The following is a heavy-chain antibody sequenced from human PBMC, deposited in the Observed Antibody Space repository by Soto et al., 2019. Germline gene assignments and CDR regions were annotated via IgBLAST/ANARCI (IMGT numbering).Heavy chain of an antibody. CDR3: ATTSGSFPD. CDR2: IYHSGRT. Sequence: SEPLSLTCAVSGSSISSGYYWGWIRQPPGKGLEWIGSIYHSGRTYYNPSLKSRLTISLDTSKNQFSLKLTSVTAADTALYFCATTSGSFPDWCQGNLVTVAS. D-gene: IGHD1-26*01. CDR1: GSSISSGYY. J-gene: IGHJ4*02. V-gene: IGHV4-38-2*01.